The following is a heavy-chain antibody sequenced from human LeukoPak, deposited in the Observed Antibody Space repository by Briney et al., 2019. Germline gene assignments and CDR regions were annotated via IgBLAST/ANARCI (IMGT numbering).Heavy chain of an antibody. CDR2: INHSGST. CDR3: ARGTQSTTWGYYYYYMDV. CDR1: GGSFSGYY. V-gene: IGHV4-34*01. D-gene: IGHD1/OR15-1a*01. Sequence: PSETLSLTCAVYGGSFSGYYWSWIRQPPGKGLEWIGEINHSGSTNYNPSLKSRVTISVDTSKNQFSLKLSSVTAADTAVYYCARGTQSTTWGYYYYYMDVWGKGTTVTVSS. J-gene: IGHJ6*03.